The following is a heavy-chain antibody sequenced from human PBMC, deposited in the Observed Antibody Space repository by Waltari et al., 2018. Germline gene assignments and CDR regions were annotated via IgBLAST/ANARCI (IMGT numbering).Heavy chain of an antibody. CDR1: GFTFSSYS. D-gene: IGHD1-26*01. Sequence: EVQLVESGGGLVKPGGSLRLSCAASGFTFSSYSMNWLPQAPGKGLEWVSSISSSSSYIYYADSVKGRFTISRDNAKNSLYLQMNSLRAEDTAVYYCARDRTLGGSFAFDIWGQGTMVTVSS. CDR2: ISSSSSYI. J-gene: IGHJ3*02. CDR3: ARDRTLGGSFAFDI. V-gene: IGHV3-21*01.